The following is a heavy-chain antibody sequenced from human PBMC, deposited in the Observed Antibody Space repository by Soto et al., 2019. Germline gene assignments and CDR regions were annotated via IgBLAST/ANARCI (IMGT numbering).Heavy chain of an antibody. CDR3: ARGRRTTVTXDY. D-gene: IGHD4-17*01. Sequence: KTSETLSLTCAVYGGSFSGYYWTWIRLPPGKGLEWIGEINHSGSTNYNPSLKSQVTISVDTSKNQFSLKLSSVTAADTAVYYCARGRRTTVTXDYWGQGTLVTVSS. V-gene: IGHV4-34*01. CDR1: GGSFSGYY. CDR2: INHSGST. J-gene: IGHJ4*02.